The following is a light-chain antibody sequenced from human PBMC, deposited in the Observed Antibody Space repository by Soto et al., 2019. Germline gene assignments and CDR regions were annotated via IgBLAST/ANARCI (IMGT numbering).Light chain of an antibody. Sequence: QSVLTQPASLSGSPGQSITISCAGTSSDIGGSKYVSWYQQHPGKAPKLIIYEVTYRPSGVPDRFSGSKSGNTASLTVSGLQAGDEADYYCSSFAANDNVVFGGGTQL. V-gene: IGLV2-8*01. CDR1: SSDIGGSKY. CDR3: SSFAANDNVV. CDR2: EVT. J-gene: IGLJ3*02.